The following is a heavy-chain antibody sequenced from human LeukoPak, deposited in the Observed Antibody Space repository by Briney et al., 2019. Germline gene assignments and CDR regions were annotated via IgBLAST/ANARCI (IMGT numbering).Heavy chain of an antibody. V-gene: IGHV3-23*01. CDR2: ISGSGGST. D-gene: IGHD4-17*01. CDR3: ATSSSVTRDAFDI. Sequence: GGSLRLPCAASGFTFSSYAMSWVRQAPGKGLEWVSAISGSGGSTYYADSVKGRFTISRDNSKNTLYLQMNSLRAEDTAVYYCATSSSVTRDAFDIWGQGTMVTVSS. J-gene: IGHJ3*02. CDR1: GFTFSSYA.